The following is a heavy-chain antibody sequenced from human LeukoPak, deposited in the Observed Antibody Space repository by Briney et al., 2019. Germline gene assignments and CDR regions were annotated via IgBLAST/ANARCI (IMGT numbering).Heavy chain of an antibody. D-gene: IGHD5-18*01. CDR3: AKESYGFYYFDY. CDR2: ISGGGGST. V-gene: IGHV3-23*01. Sequence: GGSLRLSCAASGFTFTSCVMSWVRQAPGKGLEWVSAISGGGGSTYYADSVKGRFTISRDNSKNTLYLQMNSLRAEDTAIYYCAKESYGFYYFDYWGQGTLVTVSS. J-gene: IGHJ4*02. CDR1: GFTFTSCV.